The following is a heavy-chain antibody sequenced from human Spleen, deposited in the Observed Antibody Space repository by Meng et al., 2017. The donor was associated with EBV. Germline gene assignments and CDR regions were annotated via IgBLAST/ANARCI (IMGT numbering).Heavy chain of an antibody. Sequence: VQVVQFGAEVKKPGASVKLSCKASGYTFSTSAMHWVRQAPGQRLEWMGWIYAGDGSTKYSQRLQDRVTITRDTSASTAYMELSSLRSEDTAVYYCARDRLLNPLRRFDYWGQGTLVTVSS. CDR2: IYAGDGST. J-gene: IGHJ4*02. D-gene: IGHD3-9*01. V-gene: IGHV1-3*01. CDR3: ARDRLLNPLRRFDY. CDR1: GYTFSTSA.